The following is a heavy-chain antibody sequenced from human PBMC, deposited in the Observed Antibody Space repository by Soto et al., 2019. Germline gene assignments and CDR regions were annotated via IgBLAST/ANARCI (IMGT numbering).Heavy chain of an antibody. V-gene: IGHV4-59*01. CDR3: AIYYYGSGSYYNLARGWFDP. J-gene: IGHJ5*02. D-gene: IGHD3-10*01. Sequence: QVQLQESGPGLVKPSETLSLTCTVSGGSISSYYWSWIRQPPGKGLEWIGYIFYSGSTSYNLSLKIRVTISVDTSKNQFSLRLSSVTAADTAVYYCAIYYYGSGSYYNLARGWFDPWGQGTLVTVSS. CDR1: GGSISSYY. CDR2: IFYSGST.